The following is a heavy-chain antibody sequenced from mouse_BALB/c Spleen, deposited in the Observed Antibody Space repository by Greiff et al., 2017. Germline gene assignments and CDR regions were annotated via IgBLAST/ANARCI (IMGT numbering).Heavy chain of an antibody. CDR2: ISYSGST. V-gene: IGHV3-2*02. CDR1: GYSITSDYA. CDR3: AREYGNPFDY. J-gene: IGHJ2*01. Sequence: EVQLQQSGPGLVKPSQSLSLTCTVTGYSITSDYAWNWIRQFPGNKLEWMGYISYSGSTSYNPSLKSRISITRDTSKNQFFLQLNSVTTEDTATYYCAREYGNPFDYWGQGTTLTVSS. D-gene: IGHD2-10*02.